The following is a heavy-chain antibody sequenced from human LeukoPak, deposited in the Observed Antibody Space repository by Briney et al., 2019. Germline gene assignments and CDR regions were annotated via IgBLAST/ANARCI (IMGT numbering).Heavy chain of an antibody. CDR3: ARRGSTSDSAYFLDS. J-gene: IGHJ4*02. V-gene: IGHV1-2*02. CDR2: INPKSGGT. Sequence: ASVRVSCKASGYTFTGYYIHWVRQAPGQALEWMGWINPKSGGTKYAQKFQGRVTMTRDTSISTAYLDLSRLRSDDTGVYYCARRGSTSDSAYFLDSWGQGTLATVSS. CDR1: GYTFTGYY. D-gene: IGHD3-16*01.